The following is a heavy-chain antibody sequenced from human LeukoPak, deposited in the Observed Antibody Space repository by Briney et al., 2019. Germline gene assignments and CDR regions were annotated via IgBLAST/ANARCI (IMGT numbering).Heavy chain of an antibody. V-gene: IGHV4-61*02. CDR3: ARDLRGNYGILDY. J-gene: IGHJ4*02. CDR1: GGSINSGSCY. D-gene: IGHD4-11*01. CDR2: IYASGTTNYNPT. Sequence: SETLSLTCTVSGGSINSGSCYWSWIRQPAGKGLEWIGRIYASGTTNYNPTNYNPSLKSRVTISIDTSKNQFSLKLSSVTAADTAVYYCARDLRGNYGILDYWGQGTLVTVSS.